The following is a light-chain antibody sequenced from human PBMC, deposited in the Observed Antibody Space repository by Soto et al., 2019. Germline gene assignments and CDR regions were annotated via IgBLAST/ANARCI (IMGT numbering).Light chain of an antibody. CDR2: KAS. CDR3: QQYNSYSWT. CDR1: QSISSW. V-gene: IGKV1-5*03. J-gene: IGKJ2*02. Sequence: DIQMTQSPSTLSASVGDRVTITCRASQSISSWLAWYQQKPGKAPKLLIYKASSLESGVPSRFSGSGSGTEFTLTISGLQPDDFATYYCQQYNSYSWTFGQGTKLEIK.